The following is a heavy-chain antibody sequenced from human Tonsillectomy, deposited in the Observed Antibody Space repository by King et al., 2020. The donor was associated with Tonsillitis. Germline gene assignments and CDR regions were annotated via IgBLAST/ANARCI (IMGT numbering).Heavy chain of an antibody. CDR2: IYHSGST. Sequence: QLQESGPGLVKPSGTLSLTCAVSGGSISSSNWWSLVRQPPGKGLEWIGEIYHSGSTNYNPSLTSRVTISVDKSKNQFSLKLSSVTAADTAVYYCARAYDSSGYYYDYFDYWGQGTLVTVSS. V-gene: IGHV4-4*02. CDR3: ARAYDSSGYYYDYFDY. D-gene: IGHD3-22*01. J-gene: IGHJ4*02. CDR1: GGSISSSNW.